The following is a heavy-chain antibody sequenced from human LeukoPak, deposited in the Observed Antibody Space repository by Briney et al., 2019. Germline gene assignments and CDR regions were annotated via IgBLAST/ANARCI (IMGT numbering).Heavy chain of an antibody. CDR1: GFTFSSHA. D-gene: IGHD3-9*01. Sequence: GGSLRLSCAASGFTFSSHAMHWVRQAPGKGLEWVAAISYDGSNKYYGDSVKGRFTISRDNSKNTLDLQMNSLRADDTAVYFCGRTYDILTFFDYWGQGTLVTVSS. V-gene: IGHV3-30-3*01. CDR3: GRTYDILTFFDY. CDR2: ISYDGSNK. J-gene: IGHJ4*02.